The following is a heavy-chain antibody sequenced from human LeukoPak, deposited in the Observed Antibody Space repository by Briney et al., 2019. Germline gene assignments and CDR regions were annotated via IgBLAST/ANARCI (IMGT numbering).Heavy chain of an antibody. Sequence: GGSLRLSCAASGFTFSSYDMNWVRQAPGKGLEWVSSISSSSNYIHYADSVKGRFTISRDNAKNSLYLQMNSLRAEDTAVYFCARGTLGAWGWWGQGTMVTVSS. CDR1: GFTFSSYD. J-gene: IGHJ4*02. V-gene: IGHV3-21*01. CDR3: ARGTLGAWGW. CDR2: ISSSSNYI. D-gene: IGHD6-19*01.